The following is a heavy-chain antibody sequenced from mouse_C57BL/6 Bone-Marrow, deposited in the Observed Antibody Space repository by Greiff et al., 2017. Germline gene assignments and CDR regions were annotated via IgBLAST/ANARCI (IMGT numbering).Heavy chain of an antibody. D-gene: IGHD2-5*01. CDR3: VRPHSNLKVWFAY. CDR2: IRSKSNNYAT. Sequence: EVQLVESGGGFVQPKGSLKLSCAASGFSINTYAMNWVRQAPGKGLEWVARIRSKSNNYATYYADQVKDRFTISRDDSDSMLYLQMNNLKPEDTAMYYCVRPHSNLKVWFAYWGQGTLVTVSS. V-gene: IGHV10-1*01. CDR1: GFSINTYA. J-gene: IGHJ3*01.